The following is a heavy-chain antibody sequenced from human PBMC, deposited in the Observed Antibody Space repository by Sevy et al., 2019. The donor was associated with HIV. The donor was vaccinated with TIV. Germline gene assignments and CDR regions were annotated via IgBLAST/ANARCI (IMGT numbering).Heavy chain of an antibody. D-gene: IGHD3-9*01. J-gene: IGHJ4*02. Sequence: GGSLRLSCAASGFSFNNHWMSWVRQAPEKGLEWVANIKHDGSEKYYADSLEGRFAVSRDNAKNSLFLQINGLRVEDTAVYFCARLPTGLQSFNYLLSTYFDSWGQGTLVTFSS. CDR3: ARLPTGLQSFNYLLSTYFDS. V-gene: IGHV3-7*01. CDR2: IKHDGSEK. CDR1: GFSFNNHW.